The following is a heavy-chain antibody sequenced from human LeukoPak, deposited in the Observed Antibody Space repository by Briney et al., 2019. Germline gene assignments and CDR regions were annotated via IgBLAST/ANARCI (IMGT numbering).Heavy chain of an antibody. J-gene: IGHJ4*02. CDR2: ISYDGSNK. D-gene: IGHD3-10*01. CDR3: ARGIRITSETHFDY. CDR1: GFTFSSYA. Sequence: PGGSLRLSCAASGFTFSSYAMHWVRQAPGKGLEWVAVISYDGSNKYYADSVKGRFTISRDNSKNTLYLQMNSLRAEDTAVYYCARGIRITSETHFDYWGQGTLVTVSS. V-gene: IGHV3-30-3*01.